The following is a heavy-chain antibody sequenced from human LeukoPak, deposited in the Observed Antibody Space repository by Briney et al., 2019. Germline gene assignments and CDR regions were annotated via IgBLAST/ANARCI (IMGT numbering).Heavy chain of an antibody. CDR3: AVSRLSRSSNMDV. V-gene: IGHV3-74*03. CDR2: INSDGSKT. J-gene: IGHJ6*03. CDR1: GFAFSNYW. Sequence: GGSLRLSCAASGFAFSNYWVHCVRQPLGKGLAWVSRINSDGSKTAYADSVTGRLTISRDNAKNTLYLQMNSLTGEDTAVYYCAVSRLSRSSNMDVWGKGTTVTVSS. D-gene: IGHD6-6*01.